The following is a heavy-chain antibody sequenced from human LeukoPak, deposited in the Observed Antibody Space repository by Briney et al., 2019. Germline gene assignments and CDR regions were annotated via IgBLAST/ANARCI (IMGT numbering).Heavy chain of an antibody. CDR2: IYYSGTT. D-gene: IGHD4-17*01. CDR1: GGSISHYY. V-gene: IGHV4-59*01. J-gene: IGHJ6*02. Sequence: SETLSLTCTVSGGSISHYYWSWIRQSPGKGLEWIGSIYYSGTTNYNPSLQSRVTISVDTSRTQFSLQLRSVTAADTAVYYCAREDPQTTVPEGMDVWGQGTTVIVSS. CDR3: AREDPQTTVPEGMDV.